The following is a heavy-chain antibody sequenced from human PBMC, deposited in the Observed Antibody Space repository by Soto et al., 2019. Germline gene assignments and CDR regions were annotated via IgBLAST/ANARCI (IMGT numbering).Heavy chain of an antibody. J-gene: IGHJ4*02. Sequence: EVQLVESGGGLVQPGGSLRLSCVASGFTFSNYCMTWVRQAPGKGLEWVANIQEHGSEPHYVDSVKGRFTISRDNADNSLSLQINSLRAEDMGIYYGARGRAVAVWGQGALVIVSS. CDR1: GFTFSNYC. CDR3: ARGRAVAV. CDR2: IQEHGSEP. D-gene: IGHD6-19*01. V-gene: IGHV3-7*05.